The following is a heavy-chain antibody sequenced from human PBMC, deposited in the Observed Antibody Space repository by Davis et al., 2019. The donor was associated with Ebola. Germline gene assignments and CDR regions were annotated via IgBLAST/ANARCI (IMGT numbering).Heavy chain of an antibody. J-gene: IGHJ4*02. CDR1: GFPFNSFS. V-gene: IGHV3-15*01. Sequence: GGSLRLSCATSGFPFNSFSMNWVRQAPGKGLEWVGRIKSTTDGGTTDSAAPLRGRFSISRDDSKKTVYLQMNSLKTEDTAVYYCATDIGAPLDYWGQGTLVTVSS. CDR3: ATDIGAPLDY. CDR2: IKSTTDGGTT. D-gene: IGHD1-26*01.